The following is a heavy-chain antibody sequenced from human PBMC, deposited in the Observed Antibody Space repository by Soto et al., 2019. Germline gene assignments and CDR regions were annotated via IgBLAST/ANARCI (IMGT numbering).Heavy chain of an antibody. CDR1: GFIFSASG. Sequence: EVQLVESGGGLVQPGGSLKVSCAASGFIFSASGIHWVRQAPGKGLEWVGRIRSKGYSYATAYGASVKGRFTISRDDSKTTAYLHMTSLEVEDTAFYFCTRRAEGGMDVWGQGTTVTVSS. CDR2: IRSKGYSYAT. CDR3: TRRAEGGMDV. V-gene: IGHV3-73*01. J-gene: IGHJ6*02.